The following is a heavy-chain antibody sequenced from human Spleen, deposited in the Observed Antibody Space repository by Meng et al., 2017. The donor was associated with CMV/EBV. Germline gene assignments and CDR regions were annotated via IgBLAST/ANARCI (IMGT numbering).Heavy chain of an antibody. D-gene: IGHD6-19*01. CDR2: ISWHSGDI. CDR3: AKEAGTWFDP. Sequence: SLKISCAASGFTFSSYWMHWVRQAPGKGLEWVSGISWHSGDIGYAESVKGRFTISRDNAKNSLYLQMNSLRAEDTALYYCAKEAGTWFDPWGQGTLVTVSS. J-gene: IGHJ5*02. CDR1: GFTFSSYW. V-gene: IGHV3-9*01.